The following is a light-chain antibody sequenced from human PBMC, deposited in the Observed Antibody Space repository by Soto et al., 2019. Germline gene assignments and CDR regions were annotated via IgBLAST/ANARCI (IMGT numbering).Light chain of an antibody. Sequence: DIQMTQSPSSLSASVGDRVTITCRASQGITNYLAWYQQRPGKVPKLLIYTASTLQSGVPSRFSGSGSGTDFTLTISSLQPEDVATYYCQNYNRPLTSTFGQGTKVEIK. CDR2: TAS. V-gene: IGKV1-27*01. J-gene: IGKJ1*01. CDR1: QGITNY. CDR3: QNYNRPLTST.